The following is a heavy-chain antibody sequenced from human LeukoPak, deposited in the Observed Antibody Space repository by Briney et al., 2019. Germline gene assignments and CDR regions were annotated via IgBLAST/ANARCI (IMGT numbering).Heavy chain of an antibody. CDR1: GGSISSYY. J-gene: IGHJ4*02. D-gene: IGHD6-13*01. CDR2: FYYTRST. Sequence: PSETLSLTCTVSGGSISSYYWSWIRQPPGKGLEWIGYFYYTRSTHYNPSLKSRVTMSVDTSNNQFSLKLSSVTAADTAVYYCARVSSSWLLPKYWGQGTLVTVSS. V-gene: IGHV4-59*01. CDR3: ARVSSSWLLPKY.